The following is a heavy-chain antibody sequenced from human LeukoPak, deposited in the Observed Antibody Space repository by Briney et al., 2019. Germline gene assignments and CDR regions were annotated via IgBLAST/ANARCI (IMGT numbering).Heavy chain of an antibody. J-gene: IGHJ5*02. CDR3: ARDSRQWLPSWFDP. CDR2: ISSSGSTI. D-gene: IGHD6-19*01. CDR1: GFTFSSYE. V-gene: IGHV3-48*03. Sequence: PGGSLRLSCAASGFTFSSYEMNWVRQAPGKGLEWVSYISSSGSTIYYADSVKGRFTISRDNAKNSLYLQMNSLRAEDTAVYYCARDSRQWLPSWFDPWGQGTLVTVSS.